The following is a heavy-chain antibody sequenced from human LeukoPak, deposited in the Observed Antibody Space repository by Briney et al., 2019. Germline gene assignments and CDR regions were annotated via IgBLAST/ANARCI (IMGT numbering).Heavy chain of an antibody. J-gene: IGHJ4*02. CDR1: GYTFTGYY. V-gene: IGHV1-2*06. Sequence: ASVKVSCKASGYTFTGYYMHWVRQAPGQGLEWMGRINPNSGGTNYAQKFQGRVTMTRDTSISTAYMELGRLRSDDTAVYYCARDSIVVVPAAENYYFDYWGQGTLVTVSS. D-gene: IGHD2-2*01. CDR2: INPNSGGT. CDR3: ARDSIVVVPAAENYYFDY.